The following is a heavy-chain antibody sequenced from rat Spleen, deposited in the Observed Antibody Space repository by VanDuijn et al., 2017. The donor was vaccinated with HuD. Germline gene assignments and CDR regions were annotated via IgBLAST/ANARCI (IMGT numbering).Heavy chain of an antibody. V-gene: IGHV5-19*01. CDR2: ISPSGGST. J-gene: IGHJ2*01. Sequence: EVQLVESGGGLVQPGSPLKLSCAASGFTFSSNWLNWIRQAPGKGLEWVASISPSGGSTYYRDSVKGRFTVSRDNAKSTLYLQMDSLRSEDTATYYCARLDYSSCFDYWGQGVMVTVSS. CDR1: GFTFSSNW. D-gene: IGHD1-2*01. CDR3: ARLDYSSCFDY.